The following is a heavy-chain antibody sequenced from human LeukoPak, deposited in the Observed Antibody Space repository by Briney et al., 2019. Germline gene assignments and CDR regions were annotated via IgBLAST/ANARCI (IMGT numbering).Heavy chain of an antibody. CDR3: ASPLSGWFGFDY. Sequence: AVKVSCKASGGTFSSYAISWVRQAPGQGLELRGGIIPSFGTANYAQKFQGRVTITADKSTSTAYMELSSLRSEDTAVYYCASPLSGWFGFDYWGQGTLVTVSS. CDR1: GGTFSSYA. D-gene: IGHD2-15*01. V-gene: IGHV1-69*06. J-gene: IGHJ4*02. CDR2: IIPSFGTA.